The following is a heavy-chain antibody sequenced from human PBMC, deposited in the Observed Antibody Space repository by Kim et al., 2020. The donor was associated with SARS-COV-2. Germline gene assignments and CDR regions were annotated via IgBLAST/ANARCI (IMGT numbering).Heavy chain of an antibody. D-gene: IGHD3-10*01. Sequence: ASVKVSCKASGYTFSNHDIIWVRQATGQGLEWMGWMNPNSGDTVYAQKFQGRVTMTRNTSITTAYMEVSSLRSEDTAKYYCARGSGGLLWFGELFFDYWGQGTLVTVSP. CDR1: GYTFSNHD. CDR3: ARGSGGLLWFGELFFDY. J-gene: IGHJ4*02. V-gene: IGHV1-8*01. CDR2: MNPNSGDT.